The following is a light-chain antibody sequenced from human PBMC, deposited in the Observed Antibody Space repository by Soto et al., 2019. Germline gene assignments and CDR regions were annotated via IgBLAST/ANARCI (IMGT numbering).Light chain of an antibody. J-gene: IGKJ2*01. Sequence: EIVLTQSPGTLSLSPGEAAILSCRASQSVNSNYLAWYQQKPGQAPRLLIYGASSRATGVPNRFSGSGSGTDFTLTIGSLEPEDFAVYYCQQYGSSPPYTFGQGTKLEIK. CDR1: QSVNSNY. CDR2: GAS. V-gene: IGKV3-20*01. CDR3: QQYGSSPPYT.